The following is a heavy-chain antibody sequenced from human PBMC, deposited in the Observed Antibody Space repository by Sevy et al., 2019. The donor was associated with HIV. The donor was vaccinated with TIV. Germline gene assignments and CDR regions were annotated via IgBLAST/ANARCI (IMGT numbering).Heavy chain of an antibody. CDR3: VKDSIFYDSSSGYRPFYYYGMDV. V-gene: IGHV3-64D*09. Sequence: GGSLRLSCSASGFTFSGSALHWVRQAPGKGLEYVSVISSSGSSAYYAESVRDRFTISRDNSKNTLYLQMRSLRAEDTAAYYCVKDSIFYDSSSGYRPFYYYGMDVWGQGTSVTVSS. J-gene: IGHJ6*02. CDR2: ISSSGSSA. D-gene: IGHD3-3*01. CDR1: GFTFSGSA.